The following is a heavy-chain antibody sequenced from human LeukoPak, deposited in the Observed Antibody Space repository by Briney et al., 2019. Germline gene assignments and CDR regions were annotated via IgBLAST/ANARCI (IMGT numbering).Heavy chain of an antibody. D-gene: IGHD3-10*01. V-gene: IGHV3-30-3*01. J-gene: IGHJ1*01. CDR2: ISYDGSNK. CDR1: GFTLSDYA. CDR3: ARDSLPRVFLPGGYFQH. Sequence: GGSLRLSCAASGFTLSDYAMHWARQAPDKGLEWVAVISYDGSNKYYADSVKGRFTISRDNSKNTLYLQMNSLRAEDTAVYYCARDSLPRVFLPGGYFQHWGQGTLVTVSS.